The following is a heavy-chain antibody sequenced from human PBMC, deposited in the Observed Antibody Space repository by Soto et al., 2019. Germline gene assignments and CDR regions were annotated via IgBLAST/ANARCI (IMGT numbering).Heavy chain of an antibody. V-gene: IGHV1-2*02. Sequence: ASVKVSCKASGYTFTGYYMHWVRQAPGQGLEWMGWINPNSGGTNYAQKFQGRVTMTRDTSISTAYMELSRLRSDDTAVYYCARVVTAIWDYYYYYGMDVWGQGTTVTVSS. CDR2: INPNSGGT. D-gene: IGHD2-21*02. CDR1: GYTFTGYY. CDR3: ARVVTAIWDYYYYYGMDV. J-gene: IGHJ6*02.